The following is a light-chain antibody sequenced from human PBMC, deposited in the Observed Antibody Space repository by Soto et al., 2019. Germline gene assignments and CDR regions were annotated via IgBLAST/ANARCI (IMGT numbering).Light chain of an antibody. CDR2: DAS. CDR1: QSVSSN. CDR3: HHHNSWPYT. Sequence: EIVLTQSPDTLSVSPGERATLSCRASQSVSSNLAWYQQKPGQAPRLLIYDASTRAPGFPARFSGSGSGTEFTLTISSLQSEDFAVYYCHHHNSWPYTFGQGTKVDIK. V-gene: IGKV3-15*01. J-gene: IGKJ2*01.